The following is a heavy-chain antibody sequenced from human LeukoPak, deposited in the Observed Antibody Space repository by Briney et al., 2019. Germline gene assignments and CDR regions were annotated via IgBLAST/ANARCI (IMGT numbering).Heavy chain of an antibody. CDR3: ATRGY. D-gene: IGHD3-10*01. CDR2: IYNSGGN. CDR1: GVSISSDY. Sequence: SSETLSLTCTVSGVSISSDYWQWLRQPPGKGLEWIGYIYNSGGNNYNPSLKSRLTISIDTSKNQFSLKLTSVTAADTAVYYCATRGYWGQGTLVTVSS. V-gene: IGHV4-59*08. J-gene: IGHJ4*02.